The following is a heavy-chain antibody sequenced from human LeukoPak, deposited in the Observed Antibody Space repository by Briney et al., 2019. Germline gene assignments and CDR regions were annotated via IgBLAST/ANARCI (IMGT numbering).Heavy chain of an antibody. Sequence: PGGSLGLSCAASGFTFSSYVMSWVRQAPGKGLEWVSGISGSGGSTYYADSVKGRFTISRDNSKNTLYLQMNSLRAQDKAVYHCAKDSLVVVPAATYDRFYIWGQGTMVTLSS. CDR3: AKDSLVVVPAATYDRFYI. J-gene: IGHJ3*02. V-gene: IGHV3-23*01. D-gene: IGHD2-2*01. CDR2: ISGSGGST. CDR1: GFTFSSYV.